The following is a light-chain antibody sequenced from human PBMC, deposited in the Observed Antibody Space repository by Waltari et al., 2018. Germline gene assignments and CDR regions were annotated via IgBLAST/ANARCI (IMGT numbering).Light chain of an antibody. V-gene: IGLV2-23*02. CDR2: EVT. CDR1: SSDVGNYNL. J-gene: IGLJ1*01. CDR3: CSYAGLGIYV. Sequence: QSGLTQPASVSGSPGHAIPIPCTGASSDVGNYNLVSWYQQYPGKAPKLMVYEVTRRSSGVSDRFSGSKSGNTASLTIYGLQSEDEADYYCCSYAGLGIYVFGTGTKVTVL.